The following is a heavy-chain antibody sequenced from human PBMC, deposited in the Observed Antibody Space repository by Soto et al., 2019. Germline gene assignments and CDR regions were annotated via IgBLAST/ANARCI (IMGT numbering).Heavy chain of an antibody. V-gene: IGHV4-30-4*01. CDR3: DREYNKSGYRRLDP. D-gene: IGHD3-22*01. CDR2: SHHSGST. Sequence: QVQLQETGPGLVKPSETLSLTCTVSGGSISSGDYYWSWIRQSPGKGLEWIGYSHHSGSTYYNPSLKTRATMSVDSSRNQFSLKLTSVTAADTAVYYCDREYNKSGYRRLDPWGQGTLVTVSS. J-gene: IGHJ5*02. CDR1: GGSISSGDYY.